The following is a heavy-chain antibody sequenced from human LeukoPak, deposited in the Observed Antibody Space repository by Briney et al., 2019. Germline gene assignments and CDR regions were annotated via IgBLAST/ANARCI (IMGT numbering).Heavy chain of an antibody. Sequence: PGRSLRLSCAASGFTFSSYGMHWVRQAPGKGLEWVAVISYDGSNKYYADPVKGRFTISRDNSKNTLYLQMNSLRAEDTAVYYCAKDREGGWYSSGWYVLDYWGQGTLVTVSS. J-gene: IGHJ4*02. CDR2: ISYDGSNK. V-gene: IGHV3-30*18. D-gene: IGHD6-19*01. CDR3: AKDREGGWYSSGWYVLDY. CDR1: GFTFSSYG.